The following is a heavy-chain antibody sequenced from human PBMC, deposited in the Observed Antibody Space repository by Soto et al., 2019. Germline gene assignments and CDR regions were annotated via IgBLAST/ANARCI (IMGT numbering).Heavy chain of an antibody. CDR2: IYYSGST. V-gene: IGHV4-59*01. D-gene: IGHD3-10*01. Sequence: SETLSLTCTVSGGSISSYYWSWIRQPPGKGLEWIGYIYYSGSTNYNPSLKSRVTISVDTSKNQFSLKLSSVTAADTAVYYCASELLWFGELSYIWFDPWGQGTLVTVSS. J-gene: IGHJ5*02. CDR3: ASELLWFGELSYIWFDP. CDR1: GGSISSYY.